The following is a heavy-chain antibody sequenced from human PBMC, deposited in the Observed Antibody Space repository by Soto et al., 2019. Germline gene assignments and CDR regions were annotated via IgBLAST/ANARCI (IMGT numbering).Heavy chain of an antibody. CDR2: ISYDGSNK. J-gene: IGHJ4*02. V-gene: IGHV3-30-3*01. D-gene: IGHD6-19*01. Sequence: PGGSLRLSCAASGFTFSSYAMHWVRQAPGKGLEWVAVISYDGSNKYYADSVKGRFTISRDSSKNTLYLQMNSLRAEDTAVYYCARASYSSGWYYFDYWGQGTLVTVSS. CDR1: GFTFSSYA. CDR3: ARASYSSGWYYFDY.